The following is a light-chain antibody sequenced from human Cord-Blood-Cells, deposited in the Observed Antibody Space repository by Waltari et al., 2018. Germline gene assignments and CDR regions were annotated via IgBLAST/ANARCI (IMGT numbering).Light chain of an antibody. J-gene: IGKJ2*01. V-gene: IGKV4-1*01. Sequence: DIVMTQSPDSLAVSLCERATINCKSSQSVLYSSNNTNYLAWYQQKPGTPPKLLIYWASTRESGVPDRFSGSGSGTDFTLTVSSLQAEDVAVYYCQQYYSTPYTFGQGTKLEIK. CDR1: QSVLYSSNNTNY. CDR2: WAS. CDR3: QQYYSTPYT.